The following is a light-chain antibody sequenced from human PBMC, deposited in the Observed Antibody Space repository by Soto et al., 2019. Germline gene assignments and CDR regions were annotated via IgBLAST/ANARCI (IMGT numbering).Light chain of an antibody. CDR3: QQRTNWPPSIT. Sequence: EIVLTQSPATLSLSPGERATLSCRASQSVSSFLAWFQQKSGQAPRLLIYGASNRATAIPARFSGSGSGTDFTLTISSLEPEDFAVYYCQQRTNWPPSITFGQGTRLEIK. CDR2: GAS. CDR1: QSVSSF. J-gene: IGKJ5*01. V-gene: IGKV3-11*01.